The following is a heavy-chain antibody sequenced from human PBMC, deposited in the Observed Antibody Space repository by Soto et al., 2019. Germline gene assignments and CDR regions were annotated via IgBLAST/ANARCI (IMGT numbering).Heavy chain of an antibody. J-gene: IGHJ4*02. D-gene: IGHD3-9*01. CDR2: FDPEDGET. CDR1: GYTLTELS. Sequence: GASVKVSCKVSGYTLTELSMHWVRQAPGKGLEWMGGFDPEDGETIYAQKFQGRVTMTEDTSTDTAYMELSSLTSQDTAVYFCARATVFRAFDWSETETFDYWGQGTLVTVSS. V-gene: IGHV1-24*01. CDR3: ARATVFRAFDWSETETFDY.